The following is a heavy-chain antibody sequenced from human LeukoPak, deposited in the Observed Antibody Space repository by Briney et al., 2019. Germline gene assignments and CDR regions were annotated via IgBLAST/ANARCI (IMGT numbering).Heavy chain of an antibody. D-gene: IGHD3-10*01. J-gene: IGHJ4*02. V-gene: IGHV3-23*01. CDR3: AKGKSTYYFDY. Sequence: PGGSLRLSCAASGFTFSTYDMAWVRQAPGKGLEWVSLISGSGGSTYFADSVKGRFTISRDNSNNTVYLQMNSLRADDTAVYYCAKGKSTYYFDYWGQGTLVTVSS. CDR2: ISGSGGST. CDR1: GFTFSTYD.